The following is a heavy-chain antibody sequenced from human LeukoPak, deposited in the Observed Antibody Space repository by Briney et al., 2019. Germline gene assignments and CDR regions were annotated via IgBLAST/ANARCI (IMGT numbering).Heavy chain of an antibody. CDR1: GYTLTELS. D-gene: IGHD1-26*01. Sequence: GASGKVSCKVSGYTLTELSMHWVRQAPGKGLEWMGGFDPEDGETIYAQKFQGRVTMTEDTSTDTAYMELSSLRSEDTAVYYCATDQGRYSGSPFDYWGQGTLVTVSS. CDR3: ATDQGRYSGSPFDY. V-gene: IGHV1-24*01. J-gene: IGHJ4*02. CDR2: FDPEDGET.